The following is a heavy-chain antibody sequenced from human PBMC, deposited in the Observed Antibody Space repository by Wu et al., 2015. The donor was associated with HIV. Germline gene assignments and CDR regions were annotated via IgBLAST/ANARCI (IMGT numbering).Heavy chain of an antibody. CDR3: ARDRYYDSRPVGS. J-gene: IGHJ4*02. CDR1: GYTFTGYY. CDR2: INFNSGGT. V-gene: IGHV1-2*02. Sequence: QVQLVQSETEVKKPGASVKVSCKASGYTFTGYYIHWVRQAPGQGLEWMGWINFNSGGTNYAQKFQGGVTMTTDTSINTAYMELSSLTSDDTAIYYCARDRYYDSRPVGSWGPGTLVTVSS. D-gene: IGHD3-16*01.